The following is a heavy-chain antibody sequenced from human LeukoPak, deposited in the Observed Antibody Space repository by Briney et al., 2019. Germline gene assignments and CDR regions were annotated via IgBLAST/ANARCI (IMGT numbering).Heavy chain of an antibody. V-gene: IGHV4-39*01. CDR3: ARHRSQRWLQLRHWYFDL. Sequence: SETLSLTCTVSGGSISSSSYYWGWIRQPPGKGLEWIGEINHSGSTNYNPSLKSRVTISVDTSKNQFSLKLSSVTAADTAVYYCARHRSQRWLQLRHWYFDLWGRGTLVTVSS. CDR1: GGSISSSSYY. J-gene: IGHJ2*01. D-gene: IGHD5-24*01. CDR2: INHSGST.